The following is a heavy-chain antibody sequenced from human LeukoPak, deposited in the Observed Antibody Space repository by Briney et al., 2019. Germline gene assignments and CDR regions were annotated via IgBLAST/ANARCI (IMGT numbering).Heavy chain of an antibody. CDR2: IYDSGTT. V-gene: IGHV4-59*12. CDR1: GGSFGNYY. CDR3: ARDSAAAAGTMDY. Sequence: SETLSLTCTVSGGSFGNYYWSWIRQPPGKGLEWIGYIYDSGTTNYNPSLKSRVTISVDTATNQFSLKLRSVTAADTAVYYCARDSAAAAGTMDYWGQGTLVTVSS. D-gene: IGHD6-13*01. J-gene: IGHJ4*02.